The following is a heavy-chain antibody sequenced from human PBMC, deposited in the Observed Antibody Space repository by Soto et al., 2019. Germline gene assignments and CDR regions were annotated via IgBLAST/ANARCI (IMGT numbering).Heavy chain of an antibody. CDR2: INTGNGKP. J-gene: IGHJ4*02. Sequence: QVQFVQSVAEVKKPGDSVKVSCKASGYKFIRYPMHWGRQAPGQRLEWMGRINTGNGKPEHSQRFQGRVTIARDTSARTAYMELSRLSSEDTSVYYCARDGGGWGTYRPLDYWGQGTLVTFSS. D-gene: IGHD3-16*02. CDR3: ARDGGGWGTYRPLDY. V-gene: IGHV1-3*04. CDR1: GYKFIRYP.